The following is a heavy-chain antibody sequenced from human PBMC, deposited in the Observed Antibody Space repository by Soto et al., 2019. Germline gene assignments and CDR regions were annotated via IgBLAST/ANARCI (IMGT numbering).Heavy chain of an antibody. CDR1: SDSISSYY. D-gene: IGHD6-13*01. J-gene: IGHJ4*02. CDR2: ISYSGST. V-gene: IGHV4-59*01. Sequence: SETLSLTCTVSSDSISSYYWSWIRQPPGKRLEWIGYISYSGSTDYNPSLKSRVTISGDTSKNQFSLKVSSVTAADTAVYYCARGTSWQLPFNYWGQGTLVTVSS. CDR3: ARGTSWQLPFNY.